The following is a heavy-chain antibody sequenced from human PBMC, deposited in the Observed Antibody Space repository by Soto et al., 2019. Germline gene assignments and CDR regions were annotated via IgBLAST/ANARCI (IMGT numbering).Heavy chain of an antibody. J-gene: IGHJ4*02. V-gene: IGHV3-30*18. CDR1: GFIFSNYG. D-gene: IGHD2-8*02. Sequence: QVQLVESGGGVVQPGRSLRLSCAASGFIFSNYGMHWVRQAPGKGLAWVTIISYDGSVKYYADSVKGRFTISRDNSKNTLYLQMNSLRAEDTAVYYCAKDGTGGPPYYFDYWGQGTLVTVSS. CDR2: ISYDGSVK. CDR3: AKDGTGGPPYYFDY.